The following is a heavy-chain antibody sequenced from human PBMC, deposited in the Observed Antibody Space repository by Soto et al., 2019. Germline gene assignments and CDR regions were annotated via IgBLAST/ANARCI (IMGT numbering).Heavy chain of an antibody. J-gene: IGHJ4*02. CDR3: AGQGSSGCFDY. CDR1: GDYIISRSYY. Sequence: ETLSLTCTVTGDYIISRSYYWGWIRQPPGKGLEWIGRIYTSGSTNYNPSLKSRVTMSVDTSKNQFSLKLSSVTAADTAVYYCAGQGSSGCFDYWGQGTLVTVSS. V-gene: IGHV4-61*05. CDR2: IYTSGST. D-gene: IGHD3-22*01.